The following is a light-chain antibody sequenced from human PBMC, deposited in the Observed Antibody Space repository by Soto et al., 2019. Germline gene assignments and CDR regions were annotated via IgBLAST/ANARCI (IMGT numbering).Light chain of an antibody. J-gene: IGLJ1*01. Sequence: SVLPQPPSLSGAPGQRVTISCTWSSSNIGAGYDVHWYQQVPGTAPKLLIYANKNRPAGVPDRFSASKSGTSASLAITGLQAEDEADYYCQSYDTSPSGYVFGTGTKVTVL. V-gene: IGLV1-40*01. CDR1: SSNIGAGYD. CDR2: ANK. CDR3: QSYDTSPSGYV.